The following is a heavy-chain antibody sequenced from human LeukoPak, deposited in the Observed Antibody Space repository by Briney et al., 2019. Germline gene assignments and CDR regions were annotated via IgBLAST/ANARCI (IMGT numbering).Heavy chain of an antibody. V-gene: IGHV1-2*02. J-gene: IGHJ4*02. CDR2: INPNSGGT. CDR1: GYTFTGYY. Sequence: ASVKVSCKASGYTFTGYYMHWVRQAPGQGLEWMGWINPNSGGTNYAQQFQGRLTMTRDTSISTAYMELSRLRSDDTAVYYCARVKTMIIVVSLFDYWGPGTLVTVSS. CDR3: ARVKTMIIVVSLFDY. D-gene: IGHD3-22*01.